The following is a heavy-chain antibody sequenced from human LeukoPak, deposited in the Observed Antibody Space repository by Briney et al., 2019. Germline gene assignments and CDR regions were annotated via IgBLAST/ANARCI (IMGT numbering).Heavy chain of an antibody. J-gene: IGHJ6*02. CDR1: GGSISSYY. Sequence: SETLSLTCTVSGGSISSYYWSWIRQPAGKGLEWIGRIYTSGSTNYNPSLKSRVTMSVDTSKNQFSLKLSSVTAADTAVYYCARESVVRGVIRSYYYYYGMDVWGQGTTVTVSS. D-gene: IGHD3-10*01. CDR3: ARESVVRGVIRSYYYYYGMDV. V-gene: IGHV4-4*07. CDR2: IYTSGST.